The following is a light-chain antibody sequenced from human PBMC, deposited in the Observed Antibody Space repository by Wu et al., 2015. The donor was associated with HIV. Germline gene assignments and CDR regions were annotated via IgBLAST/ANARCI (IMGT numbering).Light chain of an antibody. J-gene: IGKJ1*01. CDR1: QSVSSY. V-gene: IGKV1-39*01. Sequence: DIQMTQSPSSLSASVGDRVTITCRASQSVSSYLNWYQQKPGKAPKLLIYAASSLQGGVSSRFSGSGSGTDFTLAISSLQPEDSATYYCQQYNNYLRTFGQGTKVEIK. CDR3: QQYNNYLRT. CDR2: AAS.